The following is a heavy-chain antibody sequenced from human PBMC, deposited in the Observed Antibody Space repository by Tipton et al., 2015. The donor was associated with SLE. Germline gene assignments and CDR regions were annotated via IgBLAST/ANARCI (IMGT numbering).Heavy chain of an antibody. V-gene: IGHV3-30*03. CDR1: GFTFSTYG. J-gene: IGHJ4*02. CDR3: ARDRWAGYTSGIADY. CDR2: ISHDGTKA. D-gene: IGHD5-18*01. Sequence: SLRLSCAASGFTFSTYGMHWVRQAPGRGLEWVAVISHDGTKAVYTASVKGRFIVSRDNAKNTLSWQMNSLRVEDTAVYYCARDRWAGYTSGIADYWGQGTLVPVS.